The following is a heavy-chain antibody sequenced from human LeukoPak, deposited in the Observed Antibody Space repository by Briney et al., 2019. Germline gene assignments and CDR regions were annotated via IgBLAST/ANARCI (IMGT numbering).Heavy chain of an antibody. Sequence: SETLSLTCAVYGGSFSGYYWSWIRQPPGKGLEWIGSIYYSGSTYYNPSLKSRVTISVDTSKNQFSLKLSSVTAADTAVYYCARVPPGDAFDIWGQGTMVTVSS. CDR3: ARVPPGDAFDI. J-gene: IGHJ3*02. CDR1: GGSFSGYY. CDR2: IYYSGST. V-gene: IGHV4-34*01.